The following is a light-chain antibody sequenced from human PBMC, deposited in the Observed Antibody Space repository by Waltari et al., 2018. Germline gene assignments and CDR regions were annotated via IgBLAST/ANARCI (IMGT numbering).Light chain of an antibody. J-gene: IGKJ5*01. CDR2: GAS. CDR1: QSVSSN. Sequence: EIVMTQSPATLSVSQGERATLSCRARQSVSSNLAWYQQKPGQAPRLLILGASPRATGIPARFSCSGSGTEFTLTISSLQSEDFAVYYCQQYNNWPITFGQGTRLEIK. CDR3: QQYNNWPIT. V-gene: IGKV3D-15*01.